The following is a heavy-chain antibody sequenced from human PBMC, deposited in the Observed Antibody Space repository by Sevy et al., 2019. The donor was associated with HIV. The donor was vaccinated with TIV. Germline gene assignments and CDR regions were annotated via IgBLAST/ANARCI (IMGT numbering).Heavy chain of an antibody. CDR3: TNTGNGFDY. CDR1: GYTFTGYY. CDR2: INPNSGGT. J-gene: IGHJ4*02. V-gene: IGHV1-2*02. Sequence: ASVKVSCKASGYTFTGYYMHWVRRAPGQGLEWVGWINPNSGGTNYAQKFQGRVTMTRDTSINTAYMELSSLRPDDTAIYYCTNTGNGFDYWGQGTLVIVSS. D-gene: IGHD2-8*01.